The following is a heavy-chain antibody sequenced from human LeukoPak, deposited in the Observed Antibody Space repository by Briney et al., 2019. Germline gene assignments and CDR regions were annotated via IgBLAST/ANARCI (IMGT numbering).Heavy chain of an antibody. D-gene: IGHD3-9*01. Sequence: GGSLRLSCAASGFTFSSYWMHWVRQAPGKGLVWVSRINSDGSSTSYADSVKGRFTISRDNAKNTLYLQMNSLRAEDTAVYYCARAGEYYDILTGCHPLDYWGQGTLVTVSS. CDR1: GFTFSSYW. J-gene: IGHJ4*02. CDR3: ARAGEYYDILTGCHPLDY. V-gene: IGHV3-74*01. CDR2: INSDGSST.